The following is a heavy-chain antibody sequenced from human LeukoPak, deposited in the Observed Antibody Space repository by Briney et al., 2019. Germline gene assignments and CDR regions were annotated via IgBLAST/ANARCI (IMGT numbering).Heavy chain of an antibody. V-gene: IGHV3-11*04. CDR2: ISSSGSTV. CDR3: ARGRDGYNSGAFDI. J-gene: IGHJ3*02. CDR1: GFTFSDSY. D-gene: IGHD5-24*01. Sequence: GGSLRLSCAASGFTFSDSYMSWIRQAPGKGLEWVSYISSSGSTVYYADSVKGRFTISRDSAKNSLYLQMNSLRAEDTAVYSCARGRDGYNSGAFDIWGQGTMVTVSS.